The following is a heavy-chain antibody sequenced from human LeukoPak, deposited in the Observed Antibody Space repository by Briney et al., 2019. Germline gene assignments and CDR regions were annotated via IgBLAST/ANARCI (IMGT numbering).Heavy chain of an antibody. J-gene: IGHJ3*02. D-gene: IGHD2-21*01. CDR1: GLTVSSNH. Sequence: GGSLRLSCAASGLTVSSNHMSWVRQAPGKGLEWVSVIYSGDTTYSADSLKGRFTISRDNSKNTLYLQMNSLRAEDTAVYYCARAAYCGGDCYSFAFDIWGQGTMLTVSS. CDR3: ARAAYCGGDCYSFAFDI. V-gene: IGHV3-53*01. CDR2: IYSGDTT.